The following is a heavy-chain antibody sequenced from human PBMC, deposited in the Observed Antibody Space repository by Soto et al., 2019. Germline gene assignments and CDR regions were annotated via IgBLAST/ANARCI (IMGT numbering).Heavy chain of an antibody. D-gene: IGHD2-15*01. CDR3: ARMSRASSGGSYDY. Sequence: GGSLRLSCAASGFTFSSYAMHWVRQAPGKGLEYVSAISSNGGSTYYANSVKGRFTISRDNSKNTLYLQMGSLRAEDMAVYYCARMSRASSGGSYDYWGQGTLVTVSS. CDR2: ISSNGGST. V-gene: IGHV3-64*01. CDR1: GFTFSSYA. J-gene: IGHJ4*02.